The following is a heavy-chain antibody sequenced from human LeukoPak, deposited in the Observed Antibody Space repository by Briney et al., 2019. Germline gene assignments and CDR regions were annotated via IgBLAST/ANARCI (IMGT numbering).Heavy chain of an antibody. J-gene: IGHJ4*02. CDR1: GGSISSSRYS. D-gene: IGHD3-3*01. Sequence: SETLSLTCSVSGGSISSSRYSWGWIRQPPGRGLEWIGSIHYSGTTYYNPSLKSRVTISVDTSKIQLSLKLSSVTAADTAVYYCARGMQLDFWSGSYFDYWGQGTLVTVSS. V-gene: IGHV4-39*07. CDR3: ARGMQLDFWSGSYFDY. CDR2: IHYSGTT.